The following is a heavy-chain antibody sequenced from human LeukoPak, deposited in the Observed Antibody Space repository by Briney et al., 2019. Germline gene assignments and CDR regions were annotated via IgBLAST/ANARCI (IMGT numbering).Heavy chain of an antibody. Sequence: GGSLRLSCAASGFTFSSYSMNWVRQAPGKGLEWVSSISSSSSYIYYADSVKGRFTISGDNAKNSLYLQMNSLRAEDTAVYYCAREPPPDFWSGYPAYYFDYWGQGTLVTVSS. D-gene: IGHD3-3*01. V-gene: IGHV3-21*01. CDR1: GFTFSSYS. CDR2: ISSSSSYI. CDR3: AREPPPDFWSGYPAYYFDY. J-gene: IGHJ4*02.